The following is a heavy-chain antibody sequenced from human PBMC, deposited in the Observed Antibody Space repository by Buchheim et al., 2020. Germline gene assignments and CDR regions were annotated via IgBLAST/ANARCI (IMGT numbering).Heavy chain of an antibody. CDR1: GGSFSGYY. V-gene: IGHV4-34*01. Sequence: QVQLQQWGARLLKPSETLSLTCAVYGGSFSGYYWSWIRQPPGKGLEWIGEINHSGSTNYNPSLKSRVTISVDTSKNQFSLKLSSVTAADTAVYYCARLGEGYCSGGSCYFDYWGQGTL. D-gene: IGHD2-15*01. J-gene: IGHJ4*02. CDR2: INHSGST. CDR3: ARLGEGYCSGGSCYFDY.